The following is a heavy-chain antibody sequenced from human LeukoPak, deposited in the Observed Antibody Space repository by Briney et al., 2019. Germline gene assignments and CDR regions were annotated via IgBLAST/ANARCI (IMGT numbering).Heavy chain of an antibody. Sequence: ASVKVSCKASGYTFTSYYMHWVRQAPGQGLEWMGIINPSGGRTSYAQKFQDRVTMTRDTSTTTVYMELSSLRSQDTAVYYCARDVEGATTYFDYWGQGTLVTVSS. CDR3: ARDVEGATTYFDY. CDR2: INPSGGRT. CDR1: GYTFTSYY. V-gene: IGHV1-46*01. J-gene: IGHJ4*02. D-gene: IGHD1-26*01.